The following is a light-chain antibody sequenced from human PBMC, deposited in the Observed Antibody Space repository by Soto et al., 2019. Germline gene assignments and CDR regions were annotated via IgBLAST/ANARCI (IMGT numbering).Light chain of an antibody. CDR1: QSVLYSSNNKNY. V-gene: IGKV4-1*01. Sequence: DIVMTQSPDSLAVSLGERATINCKSSQSVLYSSNNKNYLAWYQQKPGQPPKLLIYWASTRESGVLDRFSGSGSGTDFTLTISSLQAEDVAVYYCQQYYSTPPVTFGGGTKVEIK. J-gene: IGKJ4*01. CDR2: WAS. CDR3: QQYYSTPPVT.